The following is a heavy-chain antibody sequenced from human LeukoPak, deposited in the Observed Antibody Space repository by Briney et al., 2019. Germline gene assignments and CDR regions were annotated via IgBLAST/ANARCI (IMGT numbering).Heavy chain of an antibody. CDR3: ARPGITAFDI. CDR2: ISSSGSIT. J-gene: IGHJ3*02. CDR1: GFTLSSHN. V-gene: IGHV3-48*01. Sequence: GGSLRLSCVASGFTLSSHNINWVRQAPGKGLEWVSHISSSGSITYYGDSVKGRITISRDNAKNSVSLYMNSLRAEDSAVYYCARPGITAFDIWGQGTMVTVSS. D-gene: IGHD3-10*01.